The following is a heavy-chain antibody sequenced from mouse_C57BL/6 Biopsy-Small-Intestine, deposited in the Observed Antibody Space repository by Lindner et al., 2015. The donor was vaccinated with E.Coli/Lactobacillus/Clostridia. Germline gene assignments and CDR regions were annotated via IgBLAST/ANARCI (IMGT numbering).Heavy chain of an antibody. CDR2: INTGDDRE. J-gene: IGHJ1*01. CDR1: GYTFTDFG. D-gene: IGHD1-2*01. CDR3: ARGVVAARGYGLDV. V-gene: IGHV1S61*01. Sequence: SVKVSCKASGYTFTDFGISWVRQAPGQGLEWMGWINTGDDREDSAQKFQGRFTMTTDTSTNTAYMELKTLRSDDTAVYYCARGVVAARGYGLDVWGQGTTVTVSS.